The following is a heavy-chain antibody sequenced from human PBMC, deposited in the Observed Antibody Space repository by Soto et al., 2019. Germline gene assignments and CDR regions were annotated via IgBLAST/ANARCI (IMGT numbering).Heavy chain of an antibody. CDR2: INAGNGNT. Sequence: QVQLVQSGAEEKKPGASVKVSCKASGYTYTSYAIHWVRQAPGQRLEWMGWINAGNGNTKYSQKFQGRVTITRDTSASTAYMELSSLKSEDTAVYYCARGDWWLFDYWGQGTLVTVSS. CDR3: ARGDWWLFDY. CDR1: GYTYTSYA. V-gene: IGHV1-3*05. D-gene: IGHD2-8*02. J-gene: IGHJ4*02.